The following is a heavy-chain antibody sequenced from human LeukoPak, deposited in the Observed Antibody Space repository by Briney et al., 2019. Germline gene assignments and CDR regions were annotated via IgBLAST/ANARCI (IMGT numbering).Heavy chain of an antibody. J-gene: IGHJ4*02. D-gene: IGHD2-15*01. CDR2: IIPIFGIA. CDR1: GGTFSSYA. V-gene: IGHV1-69*04. CDR3: ALDPCSGGSCYSAYFDY. Sequence: SVKVSCKPSGGTFSSYAISWVRQAPGQGLEWMGRIIPIFGIANYAQKFQGRVTITADKSTSTAYMELSSLRSEDTAVYYCALDPCSGGSCYSAYFDYWGQGTLVTVSS.